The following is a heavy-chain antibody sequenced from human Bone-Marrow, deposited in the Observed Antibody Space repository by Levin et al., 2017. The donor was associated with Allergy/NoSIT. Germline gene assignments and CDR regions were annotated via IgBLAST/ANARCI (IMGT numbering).Heavy chain of an antibody. J-gene: IGHJ5*02. CDR2: ISSSGRT. D-gene: IGHD2-2*02. CDR3: AREIVLPATIRPFDP. V-gene: IGHV4-59*01. CDR1: GGSISDYY. Sequence: PSETLSLTCTVSGGSISDYYWSWIRQPPGKGLEWIGYISSSGRTSYNPSLNSRFSISVDTSKTFFSLNLTSVTAADTAVYYCAREIVLPATIRPFDPWGQGTLVIVSS.